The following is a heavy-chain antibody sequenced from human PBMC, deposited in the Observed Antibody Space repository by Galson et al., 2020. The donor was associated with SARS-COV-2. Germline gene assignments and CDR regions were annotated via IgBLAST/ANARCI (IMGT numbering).Heavy chain of an antibody. CDR3: ARESAVQGGYYMDV. V-gene: IGHV3-74*01. Sequence: ALHGESLKISCAASGFTFSTYWMHWVRQAPGKGLVWVSRIHRDGSTTTYADSVQGRFTISRDNAKNTLYLQMSSLRAEDAAVYYCARESAVQGGYYMDVWGKGTTVTASS. CDR1: GFTFSTYW. J-gene: IGHJ6*03. D-gene: IGHD3-10*01. CDR2: IHRDGSTT.